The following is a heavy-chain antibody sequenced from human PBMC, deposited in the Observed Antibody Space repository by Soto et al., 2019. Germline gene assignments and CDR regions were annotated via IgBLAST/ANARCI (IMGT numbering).Heavy chain of an antibody. D-gene: IGHD6-13*01. J-gene: IGHJ5*02. CDR2: ISTYNGDT. Sequence: GASVKVSCKASGYTFTRSGISWVRQAPGQGLEWMGWISTYNGDTNYAQTFQGRVTMTTDTSTSTAYMELSSLRSEDTAVYYCAADRDSSSWYRNWFDPWGQGTLVTVSS. CDR1: GYTFTRSG. V-gene: IGHV1-18*01. CDR3: AADRDSSSWYRNWFDP.